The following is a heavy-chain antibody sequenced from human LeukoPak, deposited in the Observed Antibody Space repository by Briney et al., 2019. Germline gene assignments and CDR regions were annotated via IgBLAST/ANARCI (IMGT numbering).Heavy chain of an antibody. J-gene: IGHJ4*02. CDR1: GGTSSSYA. V-gene: IGHV1-69*15. D-gene: IGHD2-2*01. CDR3: ARSLGYCSSTSCYGGYYFDY. CDR2: IIPIFGTA. Sequence: ASVKVSCKASGGTSSSYAISWVRQAPGQGLGWMGRIIPIFGTANYAQKFQGRVTITADESTSTAYMELSSLRSEDTAVYYCARSLGYCSSTSCYGGYYFDYWGQGTLVTVSS.